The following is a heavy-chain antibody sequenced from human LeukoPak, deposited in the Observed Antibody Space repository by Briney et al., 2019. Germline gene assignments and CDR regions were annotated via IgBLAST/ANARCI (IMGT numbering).Heavy chain of an antibody. J-gene: IGHJ6*02. Sequence: SETLSLTCAVYGGSFSGYYWSSLRQPPGKGLEWIGESNHSGSTNYNPSLKSRVTISVDTSKNQFSLKLCSLTAADTAVYYCARGCTAYYDILTGYYPNSFYYGMDVWGQGTTVTVSS. CDR2: SNHSGST. CDR3: ARGCTAYYDILTGYYPNSFYYGMDV. V-gene: IGHV4-34*01. D-gene: IGHD3-9*01. CDR1: GGSFSGYY.